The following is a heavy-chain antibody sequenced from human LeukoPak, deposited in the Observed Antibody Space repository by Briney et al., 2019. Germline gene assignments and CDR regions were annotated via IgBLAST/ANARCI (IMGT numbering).Heavy chain of an antibody. J-gene: IGHJ4*02. CDR2: ISAYNGNT. Sequence: ASVKVSCKASGYTFSSYGISWVRQAPGRGLEWMGWISAYNGNTNYAQKFQGRVTMTTDTSTTTAYMELRSLRSDDTAVYYCARGLLRFDPATDYWGQGTLVTVSS. CDR1: GYTFSSYG. CDR3: ARGLLRFDPATDY. V-gene: IGHV1-18*01. D-gene: IGHD3-3*01.